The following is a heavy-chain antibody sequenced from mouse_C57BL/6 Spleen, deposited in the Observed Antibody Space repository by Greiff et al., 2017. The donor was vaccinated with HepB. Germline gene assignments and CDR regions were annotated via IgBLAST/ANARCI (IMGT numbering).Heavy chain of an antibody. D-gene: IGHD1-1*01. CDR3: ARDGSRAY. J-gene: IGHJ3*01. CDR1: GFTFSSYA. CDR2: ISDGGSYT. Sequence: EVKLMESGGGLVKPGGSLKLSCAASGFTFSSYAMSWVRQTPEKRLEWVATISDGGSYTYYPDNVKGRFTISRDNAKNNLYLQMSHLKSEDTAMYYCARDGSRAYWGQGTLVTVSA. V-gene: IGHV5-4*01.